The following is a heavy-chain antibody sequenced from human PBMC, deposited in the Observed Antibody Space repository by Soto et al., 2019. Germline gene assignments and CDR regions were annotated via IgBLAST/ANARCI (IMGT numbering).Heavy chain of an antibody. D-gene: IGHD6-13*01. Sequence: QVTLKESGPVLVKPTETLTLTCTVSGFSLSNARMGVSWIRQPPGKALEWLANIFSNDEKSYSTSLKSRLTNSKDTAKGQVVLTMNNMDPVEKATYYCARRSWGSRWDWFDPWGQGTLVTGSS. CDR2: IFSNDEK. CDR3: ARRSWGSRWDWFDP. CDR1: GFSLSNARMG. V-gene: IGHV2-26*01. J-gene: IGHJ5*02.